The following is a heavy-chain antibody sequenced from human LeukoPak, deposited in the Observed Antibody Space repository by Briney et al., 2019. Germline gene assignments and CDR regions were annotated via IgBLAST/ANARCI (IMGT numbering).Heavy chain of an antibody. Sequence: GASVKVSCKASGYTFTSYGISWVRQAPGQGLEWMGWISAYNGNTNYAQKLQGRVTMTTDTSTSTAYMELRSLRSDDTAAYYCAREDIVVVPAAGGYYYGMDVWGQGTTVTVSS. D-gene: IGHD2-2*01. CDR1: GYTFTSYG. V-gene: IGHV1-18*01. J-gene: IGHJ6*02. CDR3: AREDIVVVPAAGGYYYGMDV. CDR2: ISAYNGNT.